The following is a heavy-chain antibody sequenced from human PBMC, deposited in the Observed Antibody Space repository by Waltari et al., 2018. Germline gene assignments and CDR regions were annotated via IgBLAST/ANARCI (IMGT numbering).Heavy chain of an antibody. J-gene: IGHJ4*02. CDR3: ARGGRFLEWLSLGSDY. D-gene: IGHD3-3*01. Sequence: QVQLVQSGAEVKKPGASVKVSCKASGYTFTSYDINWVRQATGQGLEWMGWMNTNSGNTGYAQNFQGRVTMTRNTSRSTAYMELSSLRAEDTAVYYCARGGRFLEWLSLGSDYWGQGTLVTVSS. CDR1: GYTFTSYD. CDR2: MNTNSGNT. V-gene: IGHV1-8*01.